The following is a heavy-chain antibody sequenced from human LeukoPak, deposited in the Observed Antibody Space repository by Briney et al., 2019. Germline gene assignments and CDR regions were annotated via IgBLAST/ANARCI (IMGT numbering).Heavy chain of an antibody. CDR1: GFTPSSYA. J-gene: IGHJ4*02. V-gene: IGHV3-23*01. CDR3: AEDMIVGATVGAY. CDR2: ISGSGGST. D-gene: IGHD1-26*01. Sequence: GRSLRLSCAASGFTPSSYAMSWVRQAPGKGLEWVSAISGSGGSTYYADSVKGRFTISRDNSKNTLYLQMNSLRAEDTAVYCCAEDMIVGATVGAYWGQGTLVTVSS.